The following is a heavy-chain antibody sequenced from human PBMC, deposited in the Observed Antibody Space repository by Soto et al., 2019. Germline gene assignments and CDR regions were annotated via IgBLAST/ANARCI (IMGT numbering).Heavy chain of an antibody. Sequence: GASGKVSCKASGYTFTGYYMHWVRQAPGQGLEWMGWINPNSGGTNYAQKFQGWVTMTRDTSISTAYMELSRLRSDDTAVYYCARVGQLPRKGAFDIWGQGTMVTVSS. CDR3: ARVGQLPRKGAFDI. CDR2: INPNSGGT. D-gene: IGHD2-2*01. CDR1: GYTFTGYY. J-gene: IGHJ3*02. V-gene: IGHV1-2*04.